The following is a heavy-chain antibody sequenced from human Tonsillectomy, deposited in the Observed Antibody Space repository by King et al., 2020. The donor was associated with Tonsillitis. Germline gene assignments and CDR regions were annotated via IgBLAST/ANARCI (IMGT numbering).Heavy chain of an antibody. CDR3: TSVDFFDSSGYYKD. Sequence: VRLVQSGAEVKKPGSSVKVSCKASGGTFSSYGISWVRQAPGQGLEWMGVIIPIFGTTKYAQKFQGRVTITADGSTSTAYMDLSSLRSEDTAVYYCTSVDFFDSSGYYKDWGQGTLVTVSS. J-gene: IGHJ4*02. CDR2: IIPIFGTT. V-gene: IGHV1-69*01. CDR1: GGTFSSYG. D-gene: IGHD3-22*01.